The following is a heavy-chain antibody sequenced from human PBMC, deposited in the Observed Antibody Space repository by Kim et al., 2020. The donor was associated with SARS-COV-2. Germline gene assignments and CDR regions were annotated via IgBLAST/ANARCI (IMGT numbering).Heavy chain of an antibody. CDR1: GASISNGIYF. CDR2: LSDSGAT. CDR3: ARGPYNTQTDDALDL. Sequence: SETLSLTCTVSGASISNGIYFWSWIRQRPGKALEWMGYLSDSGATRSIPSLRSRLHISVDASKNQFSLRLSSLTAADTAVYYCARGPYNTQTDDALDLWGPGIQVTLSS. D-gene: IGHD1-1*01. V-gene: IGHV4-31*03. J-gene: IGHJ3*01.